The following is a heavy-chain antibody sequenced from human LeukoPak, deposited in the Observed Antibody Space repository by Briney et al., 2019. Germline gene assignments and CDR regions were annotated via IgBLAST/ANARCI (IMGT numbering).Heavy chain of an antibody. Sequence: GGSLRLSCAASGFTFSSYAMSWVRQAPGKGLEWVSAISGSGGSTYYADSVKARFTISRDNSKNTLYLQMNSLRAEDTAVYYCAKEGYSSSFSYGPPFYYYYYGMDVWGQGTTVTVSS. V-gene: IGHV3-23*01. CDR1: GFTFSSYA. CDR3: AKEGYSSSFSYGPPFYYYYYGMDV. J-gene: IGHJ6*02. CDR2: ISGSGGST. D-gene: IGHD6-13*01.